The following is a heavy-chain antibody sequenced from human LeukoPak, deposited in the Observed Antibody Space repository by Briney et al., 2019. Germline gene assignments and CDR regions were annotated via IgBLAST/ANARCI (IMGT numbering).Heavy chain of an antibody. V-gene: IGHV1-2*02. CDR3: ARARRIAVAGTSLPGGRFDV. CDR1: GYTFTGYY. J-gene: IGHJ6*02. CDR2: INPNSGGT. D-gene: IGHD6-19*01. Sequence: ASVKVSCKASGYTFTGYYMHWVRQAPGQGLEWMGWINPNSGGTNYAQKFQGRVTMTRDTSISTAYMELGRLRSDDTAVYYCARARRIAVAGTSLPGGRFDVWGQGTTVTVSS.